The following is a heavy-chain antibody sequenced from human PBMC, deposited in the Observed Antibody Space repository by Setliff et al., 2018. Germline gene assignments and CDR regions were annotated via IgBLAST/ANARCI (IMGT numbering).Heavy chain of an antibody. CDR1: GGSVSGHF. V-gene: IGHV4-59*02. CDR3: ARGYGDYVSPFDY. Sequence: SETLSLTCTNFGGSVSGHFWSWVRQAPGKGLEWIGYIYFTGSSSNYNPSLNSRATMSVDTSKNQVSLQLRSVTAADTAVYYCARGYGDYVSPFDYWGQGILVTVS. D-gene: IGHD4-17*01. J-gene: IGHJ4*02. CDR2: IYFTGSS.